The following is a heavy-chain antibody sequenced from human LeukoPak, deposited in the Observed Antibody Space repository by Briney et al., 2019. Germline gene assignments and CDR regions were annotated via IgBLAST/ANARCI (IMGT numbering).Heavy chain of an antibody. CDR2: IYWNDDK. CDR3: AHRRWTDLFDP. V-gene: IGHV2-5*01. J-gene: IGHJ5*02. D-gene: IGHD3/OR15-3a*01. CDR1: GGSISSYYW. Sequence: TLSLTCTVSGGSISSYYWSWIRQPPGKALEWLALIYWNDDKRYSPSLKSSLTITKDTSKNQVVLTMTNMDPVDTATYYCAHRRWTDLFDPWGQGTLVTVSS.